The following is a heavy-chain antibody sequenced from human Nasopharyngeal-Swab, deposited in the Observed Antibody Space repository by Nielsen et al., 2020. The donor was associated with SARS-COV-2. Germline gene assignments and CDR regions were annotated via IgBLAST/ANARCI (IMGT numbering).Heavy chain of an antibody. V-gene: IGHV1-69*06. CDR2: IIPLFGTA. J-gene: IGHJ4*02. CDR1: LGTLSSYA. CDR3: ASTPNYYDSSGYYFDY. D-gene: IGHD3-22*01. Sequence: SSVQVSCKASLGTLSSYAISWVRQAPGQGLEWMGGIIPLFGTADYAQKFQGRVTITADNSTSTAYMELSSLRSEDTAVYYCASTPNYYDSSGYYFDYWGQGTLVTVSS.